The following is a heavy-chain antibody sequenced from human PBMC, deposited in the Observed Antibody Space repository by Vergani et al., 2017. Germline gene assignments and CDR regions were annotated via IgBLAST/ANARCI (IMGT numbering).Heavy chain of an antibody. J-gene: IGHJ2*01. CDR2: IHWNSDSI. Sequence: EVRLLESGGGLVQPGGSLRLSCAASGFTFDDYAMHWVRQAPGKGLEWVSGIHWNSDSIAYADSVKGRFTISRDNAKNSLYLQMNSLRAEDTALYYCVKDIAASGNYWYFDLWGRGTLVTVSS. D-gene: IGHD6-13*01. CDR3: VKDIAASGNYWYFDL. CDR1: GFTFDDYA. V-gene: IGHV3-9*01.